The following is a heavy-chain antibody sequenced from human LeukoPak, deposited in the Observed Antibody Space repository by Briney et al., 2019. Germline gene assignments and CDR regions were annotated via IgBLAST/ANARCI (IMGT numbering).Heavy chain of an antibody. Sequence: PSETLSLTCTVSGGSISRSGYYWSWIRQPPGKGLEWIGEINHSGSTNYNPSLKSRVTISVDTSKNQFSLKLSSVTAADTAVYYCARGTHSSWIKKYNWFDPWGQGTLVTVSS. J-gene: IGHJ5*02. CDR3: ARGTHSSWIKKYNWFDP. D-gene: IGHD6-13*01. CDR1: GGSISRSGYY. CDR2: INHSGST. V-gene: IGHV4-39*07.